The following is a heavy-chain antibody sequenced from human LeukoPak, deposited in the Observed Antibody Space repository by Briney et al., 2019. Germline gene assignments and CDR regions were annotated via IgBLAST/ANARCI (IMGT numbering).Heavy chain of an antibody. D-gene: IGHD3-9*01. V-gene: IGHV3-30*02. CDR1: GFTFSSYG. CDR3: AKGPNYDILTGWRKTHNAFDI. Sequence: PGGSLRLSCAASGFTFSSYGMHWVRQAPGKGLEWVAFIRNDGSNKYYADSVKGRFTISRDNSKNTPYLQMNSLRPEDTAVYYCAKGPNYDILTGWRKTHNAFDIWGQGTMVTVSS. CDR2: IRNDGSNK. J-gene: IGHJ3*02.